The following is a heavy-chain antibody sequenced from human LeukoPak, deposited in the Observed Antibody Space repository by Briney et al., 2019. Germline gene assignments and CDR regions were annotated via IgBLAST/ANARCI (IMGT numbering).Heavy chain of an antibody. Sequence: GGSLRLSCTASGFTFGDYAMSWVRQAPGKGLEWVGFIRSKAYGGTTEYAASVKGRFTISRDDSKSIAYLQMNSLKTDGTAVYYCTRANSGAYFLDYWGQGTLVTVSS. CDR2: IRSKAYGGTT. CDR3: TRANSGAYFLDY. J-gene: IGHJ4*02. V-gene: IGHV3-49*04. D-gene: IGHD6-19*01. CDR1: GFTFGDYA.